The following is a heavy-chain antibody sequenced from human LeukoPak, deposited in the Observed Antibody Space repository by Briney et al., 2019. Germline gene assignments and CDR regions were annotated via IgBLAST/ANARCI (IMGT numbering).Heavy chain of an antibody. CDR3: ASGIRERGFDY. J-gene: IGHJ4*02. V-gene: IGHV3-21*01. D-gene: IGHD1-1*01. CDR1: GFTFNNYN. Sequence: GGSLRLSCAASGFTFNNYNMNWVRQAPGKGLEWVSSISDSSSYIYYADSVRGRFTISRDNAKNSLYLQMNSLRAEDTALYFCASGIRERGFDYWGQGTLVTVSS. CDR2: ISDSSSYI.